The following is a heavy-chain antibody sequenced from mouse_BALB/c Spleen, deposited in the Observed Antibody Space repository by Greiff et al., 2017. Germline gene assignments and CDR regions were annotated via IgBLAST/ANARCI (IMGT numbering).Heavy chain of an antibody. CDR1: GYTFSSYW. CDR3: ARNGGNAWFAY. V-gene: IGHV1-9*01. D-gene: IGHD1-1*02. Sequence: VKLVESGAELMTPGASVKISCKATGYTFSSYWIEWVKQRPGHGLEWIGEILPGSGSTNYNEKFKGKATFTADTSSNTAYMQLSSLTSEDSAVYYCARNGGNAWFAYWGQGTLVTVSA. CDR2: ILPGSGST. J-gene: IGHJ3*01.